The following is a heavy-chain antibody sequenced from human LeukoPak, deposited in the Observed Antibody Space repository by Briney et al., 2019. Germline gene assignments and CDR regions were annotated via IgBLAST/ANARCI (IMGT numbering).Heavy chain of an antibody. CDR2: ISGSGGST. CDR1: GFTFSSYA. D-gene: IGHD3-22*01. V-gene: IGHV3-23*01. J-gene: IGHJ3*02. Sequence: GGSLRLSCAASGFTFSSYAMSWVRQAPGKGLEWVSAISGSGGSTYYADSVKGRFTISRDNSKNTLYLQMNSLRAEDTAVYYCAKELRSYYDLREDAFDIWGQGTMVTVSS. CDR3: AKELRSYYDLREDAFDI.